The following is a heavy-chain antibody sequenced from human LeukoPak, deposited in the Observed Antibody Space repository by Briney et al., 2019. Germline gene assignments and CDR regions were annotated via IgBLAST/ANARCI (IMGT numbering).Heavy chain of an antibody. Sequence: SETLSLTCAVYGGSFSGYYWSWIRQPPGKGLEWIGEINHSGSTNYNPSLRSRVTVSVHTSNNQLSLKLSSVTAADTAVYYCARQGLVSPLFDYWGQGTLVTVSS. CDR3: ARQGLVSPLFDY. J-gene: IGHJ4*02. CDR1: GGSFSGYY. CDR2: INHSGST. D-gene: IGHD6-19*01. V-gene: IGHV4-34*01.